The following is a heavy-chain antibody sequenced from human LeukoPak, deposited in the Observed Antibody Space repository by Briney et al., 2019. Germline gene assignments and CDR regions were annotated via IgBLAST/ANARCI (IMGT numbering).Heavy chain of an antibody. CDR1: GGSFSGYY. V-gene: IGHV4-34*01. J-gene: IGHJ2*01. Sequence: SATLSLTCAVYGGSFSGYYWSWIRQSPGKGLEWIGEINHSGSTSYNPSLKSRVTISVDTSKNQFSLKLSSVTAADTAVYYCARRRQYDSSLFWNFDLWGRGTLVTVSS. D-gene: IGHD6-6*01. CDR3: ARRRQYDSSLFWNFDL. CDR2: INHSGST.